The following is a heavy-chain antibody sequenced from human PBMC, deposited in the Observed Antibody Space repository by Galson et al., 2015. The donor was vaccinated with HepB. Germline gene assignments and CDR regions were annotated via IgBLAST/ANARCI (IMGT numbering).Heavy chain of an antibody. CDR1: GFTFSSYA. V-gene: IGHV3-30-3*01. CDR3: ARDRGYSGYDYPFDY. Sequence: SLRLSCAASGFTFSSYAMHWVRQAPGKGLEWVAVISYDGSNKYYADSVKGRFTISRDNSKNTLYLQMNSLRAEDTAVYYCARDRGYSGYDYPFDYWGQGTLVTVSS. J-gene: IGHJ4*02. CDR2: ISYDGSNK. D-gene: IGHD5-12*01.